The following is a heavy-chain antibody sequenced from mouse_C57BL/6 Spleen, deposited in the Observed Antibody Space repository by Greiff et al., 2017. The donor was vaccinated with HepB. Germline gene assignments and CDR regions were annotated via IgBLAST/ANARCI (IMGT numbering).Heavy chain of an antibody. V-gene: IGHV1-61*01. CDR2: IYPSDSES. J-gene: IGHJ3*01. CDR1: GYTFTSYW. Sequence: VQLQHPGAELVRPGSSVKLSCKASGYTFTSYWMDWVKQRPGHGLEWIGNIYPSDSESHYNQKFKDKATLTVDKSSSTAYMLLSSLTSEDSAVYYCARDDFGSSPLAYWGQGTLVTVSA. D-gene: IGHD1-1*01. CDR3: ARDDFGSSPLAY.